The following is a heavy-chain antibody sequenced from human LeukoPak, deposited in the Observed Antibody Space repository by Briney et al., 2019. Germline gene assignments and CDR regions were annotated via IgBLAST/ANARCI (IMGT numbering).Heavy chain of an antibody. Sequence: GGSVRLSCAASGFTFSSYSMNWVRQAPGKGLEWVSYISSSSSTIYYADSVKGRLTISRDNAMNSVYLQMNSLRAEDTAVYYCARAKRNGFDIWGQGTMVTVSS. CDR3: ARAKRNGFDI. J-gene: IGHJ3*02. CDR2: ISSSSSTI. V-gene: IGHV3-48*01. CDR1: GFTFSSYS.